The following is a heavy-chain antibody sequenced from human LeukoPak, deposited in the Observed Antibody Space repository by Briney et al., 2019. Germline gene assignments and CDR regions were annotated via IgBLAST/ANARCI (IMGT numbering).Heavy chain of an antibody. CDR2: IYPGDSDT. D-gene: IGHD5-18*01. CDR3: ARRGYSYAYYFDY. CDR1: GYSFTAYW. Sequence: GESLKISCKGSGYSFTAYWIGWVRQMPGKGLEWMGIIYPGDSDTKYSPSFQGQVTISADKSISTAYLQWSSLKASDTAMYYCARRGYSYAYYFDYWGQGTLVTVSS. V-gene: IGHV5-51*01. J-gene: IGHJ4*02.